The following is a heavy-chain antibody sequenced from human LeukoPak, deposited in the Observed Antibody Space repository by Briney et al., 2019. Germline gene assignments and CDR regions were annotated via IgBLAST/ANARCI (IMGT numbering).Heavy chain of an antibody. V-gene: IGHV3-23*01. D-gene: IGHD3-10*01. CDR3: AKDRHYYGSGSTNWFDP. CDR2: ISGSGGST. Sequence: PGGSLRLSCAASGFTFSSYAMSWVRQAPGKGLERVSAISGSGGSTYYADSVKGRFTISRDNSKNTLYLQMNSLRAEDTAVYYCAKDRHYYGSGSTNWFDPWGQGTLVTVSS. J-gene: IGHJ5*02. CDR1: GFTFSSYA.